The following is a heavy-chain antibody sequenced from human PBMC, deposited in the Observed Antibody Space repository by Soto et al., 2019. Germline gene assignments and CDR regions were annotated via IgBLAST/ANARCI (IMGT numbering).Heavy chain of an antibody. CDR1: GASIARYY. J-gene: IGHJ4*02. D-gene: IGHD6-19*01. CDR3: ARVDQWLGTYYFDY. Sequence: QVQLQESGPGLVKPSETLSLTCTVSGASIARYYWSWIRQPPGKGLEWIAFTDSSGSTNYNPSLKSRVSISVDTSKNQFSLRLTAVTAADTAVYYCARVDQWLGTYYFDYWGRGTLVTVSS. V-gene: IGHV4-59*01. CDR2: TDSSGST.